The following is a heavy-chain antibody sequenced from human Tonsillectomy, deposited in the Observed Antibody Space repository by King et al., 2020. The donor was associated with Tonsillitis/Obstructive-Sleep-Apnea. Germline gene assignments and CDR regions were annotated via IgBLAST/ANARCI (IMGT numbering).Heavy chain of an antibody. CDR3: ARQGDDDFWSGCSNDYYYGLDV. Sequence: VQLQESGPGLVKPSETLSLTCTVSGGSISNYYWSWIRQPPGKGLEWIGYIYYSGSTNYNPSLESRVTIPLDTSKNQFSLRLGSVTAADTAVYYCARQGDDDFWSGCSNDYYYGLDVWGQGTTVTVSS. CDR1: GGSISNYY. CDR2: IYYSGST. D-gene: IGHD3-3*01. J-gene: IGHJ6*02. V-gene: IGHV4-59*08.